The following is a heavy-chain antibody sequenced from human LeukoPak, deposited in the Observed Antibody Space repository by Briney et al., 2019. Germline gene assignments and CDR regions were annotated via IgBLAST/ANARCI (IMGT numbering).Heavy chain of an antibody. V-gene: IGHV4-4*07. J-gene: IGHJ6*03. Sequence: SETLSLTCTVSGGSISSYYWSWIRQPAGKGLEWIGRIYTSGSTNYNPSLKSRVTMSVDTSKNQFSLKLSSVTAADTAVYYCARAIDYSNYVGDYYYYYYMDVWGKGTTVTVSS. CDR2: IYTSGST. CDR3: ARAIDYSNYVGDYYYYYYMDV. CDR1: GGSISSYY. D-gene: IGHD4-11*01.